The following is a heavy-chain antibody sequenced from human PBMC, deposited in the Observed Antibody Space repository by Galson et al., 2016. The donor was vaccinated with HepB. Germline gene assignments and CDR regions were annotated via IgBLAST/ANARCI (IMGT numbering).Heavy chain of an antibody. Sequence: SLRLSCAASGFAFSSHWMHWVRQAPGKGLMWVARINSDGTISNYADSVKGRFTISRDNAKNTLYLEMNSLRAEDTAVYNCVRDLSVVPATAYNWFDPWGQGTLVTVSS. D-gene: IGHD2-21*02. CDR3: VRDLSVVPATAYNWFDP. V-gene: IGHV3-74*01. J-gene: IGHJ5*02. CDR1: GFAFSSHW. CDR2: INSDGTIS.